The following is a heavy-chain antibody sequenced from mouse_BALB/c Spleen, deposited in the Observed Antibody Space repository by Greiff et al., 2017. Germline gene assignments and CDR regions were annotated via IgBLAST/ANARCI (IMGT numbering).Heavy chain of an antibody. D-gene: IGHD2-1*01. CDR1: GFTFSSYG. CDR3: ARGHYGNYVFDY. Sequence: EVMLVESGGGLVQPGGSLKLSCAASGFTFSSYGMSWVRQTPDKRLELVATINSNGGSTYYPDSVKGRFTISRDNAKNTLYLQMSSLKSEDTAMYYCARGHYGNYVFDYWGQGTTLTVSS. J-gene: IGHJ2*01. V-gene: IGHV5-6-3*01. CDR2: INSNGGST.